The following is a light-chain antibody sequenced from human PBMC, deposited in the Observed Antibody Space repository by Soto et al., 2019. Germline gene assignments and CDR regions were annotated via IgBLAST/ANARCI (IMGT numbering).Light chain of an antibody. CDR3: FQYTHWPHT. J-gene: IGKJ2*01. CDR1: QGLLYRNGNTF. V-gene: IGKV2-30*01. Sequence: DVVMTQSPLSLPVTLGQPASSSCRSSQGLLYRNGNTFLDWFFQRPGQSPTCPLYKVSTRDSVDPARGIGSGSCTDISLHISRVETEDVGVDYCFQYTHWPHTFSKATQLEIK. CDR2: KVS.